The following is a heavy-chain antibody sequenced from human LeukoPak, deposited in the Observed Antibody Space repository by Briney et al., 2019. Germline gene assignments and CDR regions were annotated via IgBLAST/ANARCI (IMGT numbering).Heavy chain of an antibody. CDR3: ARHKVVYFYGSGIRGYGMDV. CDR1: GYTFTSYD. J-gene: IGHJ6*02. Sequence: ASVKVSCKASGYTFTSYDINWVRQASGQGLEWMGWMNPNSGNTGYAQKFQGRVTITRNTSISTAYMELSSLRSEDTAVYYCARHKVVYFYGSGIRGYGMDVWGQGTTVTVSS. CDR2: MNPNSGNT. V-gene: IGHV1-8*03. D-gene: IGHD3-10*01.